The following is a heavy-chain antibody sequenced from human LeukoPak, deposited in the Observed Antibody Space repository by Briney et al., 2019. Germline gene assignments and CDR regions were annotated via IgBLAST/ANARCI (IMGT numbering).Heavy chain of an antibody. CDR3: ARDRGRNSFDY. D-gene: IGHD1-14*01. CDR1: EFTFSNYW. CDR2: IKQGGSEK. V-gene: IGHV3-7*01. J-gene: IGHJ4*02. Sequence: GGSLRLSCAASEFTFSNYWMSWVRQAPGKGLGWVANIKQGGSEKYYVDSVKGRFTISRDNAKNSLYLQLTSLRAEDTALYYCARDRGRNSFDYWGQGTLVSVSS.